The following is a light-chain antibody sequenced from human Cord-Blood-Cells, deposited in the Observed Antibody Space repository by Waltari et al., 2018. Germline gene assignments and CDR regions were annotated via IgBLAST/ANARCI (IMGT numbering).Light chain of an antibody. CDR2: GAS. Sequence: DIQMTQSPSSLSASVGDRVTITCQASQDISNYLNWYQQKPGKAPKLLIYGASNLETGVPSRFSGSGSETDFTFTISSLQPEDIATYYCQQYDNLLTFGGGTKVEIK. V-gene: IGKV1-33*01. CDR3: QQYDNLLT. CDR1: QDISNY. J-gene: IGKJ4*01.